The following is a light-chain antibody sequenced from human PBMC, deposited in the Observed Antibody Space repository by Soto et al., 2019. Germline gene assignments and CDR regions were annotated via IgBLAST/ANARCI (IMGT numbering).Light chain of an antibody. Sequence: QSVLTQPRSVSGSPGQSVTISCTETSSDVGGYNYVSWYQQHPGKAPKLMIYDVSKRPSGVPDRFSGSKSGNTASLTISGLQAEDEADYYCCSYAGSLVFGGGTQLTVL. V-gene: IGLV2-11*01. CDR2: DVS. CDR1: SSDVGGYNY. J-gene: IGLJ2*01. CDR3: CSYAGSLV.